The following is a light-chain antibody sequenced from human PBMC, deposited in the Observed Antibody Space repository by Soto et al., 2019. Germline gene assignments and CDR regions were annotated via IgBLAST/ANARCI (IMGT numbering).Light chain of an antibody. CDR2: GAS. V-gene: IGKV3-20*01. CDR1: EIVTSSY. J-gene: IGKJ2*01. Sequence: ELVLTQSPVTLSLSPGERATLSCRASEIVTSSYLAWYQQKPGQPPRLLIYGASDRAAGIPDRFSGSGSGTEVTLTISRREPADFAVYYCQQYDTSLCAYTFGQGTKLEIK. CDR3: QQYDTSLCAYT.